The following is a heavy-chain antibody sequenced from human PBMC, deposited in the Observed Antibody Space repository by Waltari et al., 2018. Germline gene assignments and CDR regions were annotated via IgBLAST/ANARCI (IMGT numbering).Heavy chain of an antibody. CDR2: LDPEDGET. V-gene: IGHV1-24*01. CDR3: ATDSPNQLLNAGAFDI. Sequence: QVQLVQSGAEVKKPGASVKVSCKVSGYTLTELSMHWVRQAPGKGLEWMGGLDPEDGETIYAQKFQGIVTMTEDTSTDTAYMELSSLRSEDTAVYYCATDSPNQLLNAGAFDIWGQGTMVTVSS. CDR1: GYTLTELS. D-gene: IGHD2-2*01. J-gene: IGHJ3*02.